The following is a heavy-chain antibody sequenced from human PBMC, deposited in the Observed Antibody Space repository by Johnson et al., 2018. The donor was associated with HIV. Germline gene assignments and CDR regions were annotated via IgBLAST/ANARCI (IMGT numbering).Heavy chain of an antibody. CDR2: ISGSGGST. CDR3: AKVLKAGGRMNDGFDI. CDR1: GFTFSSYA. D-gene: IGHD1-26*01. J-gene: IGHJ3*02. Sequence: VQLVESGGGLVQPGGSLRLSCAASGFTFSSYAMSWVRQAPGKGLEWVSAISGSGGSTYYADSVKGRFTISRDNAKKSLYLQINSLRAEDTAVYYCAKVLKAGGRMNDGFDIWGQGTLVTVSS. V-gene: IGHV3-23*04.